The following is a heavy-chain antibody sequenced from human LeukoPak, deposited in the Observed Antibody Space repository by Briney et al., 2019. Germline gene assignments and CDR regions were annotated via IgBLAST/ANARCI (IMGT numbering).Heavy chain of an antibody. V-gene: IGHV3-23*01. CDR3: AKRAVTTFSSGFHY. D-gene: IGHD4-17*01. CDR1: GFTFGSYA. Sequence: GGSLRLSCAASGFTFGSYAMTWVRQAPGKGLEWVSVISGIGVATYYADSVKGRFTISRNNSKNTLYLQMNSLRAEDTAVYYCAKRAVTTFSSGFHYWGQGTLVTVSS. J-gene: IGHJ4*02. CDR2: ISGIGVAT.